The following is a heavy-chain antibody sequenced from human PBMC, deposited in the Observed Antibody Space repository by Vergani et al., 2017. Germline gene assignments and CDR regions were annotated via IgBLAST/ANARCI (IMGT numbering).Heavy chain of an antibody. CDR3: ARDPDADGDYASDY. V-gene: IGHV3-48*01. CDR1: GFTFSSYS. CDR2: ISSSSSTI. J-gene: IGHJ4*02. D-gene: IGHD4-17*01. Sequence: EVQLVESGGGLVQPGGSLRLSCAASGFTFSSYSMNWVRQAPGKGLEWVSYISSSSSTIYYADSVKGRFTISRDNAKNTLYLQMNSLRAEDTAVYFCARDPDADGDYASDYWGQGTLVTVSS.